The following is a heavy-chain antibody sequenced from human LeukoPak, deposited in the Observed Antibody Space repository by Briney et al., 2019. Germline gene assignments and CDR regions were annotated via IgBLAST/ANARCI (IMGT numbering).Heavy chain of an antibody. V-gene: IGHV3-23*01. D-gene: IGHD3-10*01. Sequence: GGSLRLSCAASGFTFSNYAMNWVRQAPGKGLEWVSTISESGGNTWYPGSAKGRFTISRDNSKNTLYLQMNSLRAEDTAVYYCAREYYYGGGYAFDIWGQGTMVTVSS. CDR3: AREYYYGGGYAFDI. CDR2: ISESGGNT. J-gene: IGHJ3*02. CDR1: GFTFSNYA.